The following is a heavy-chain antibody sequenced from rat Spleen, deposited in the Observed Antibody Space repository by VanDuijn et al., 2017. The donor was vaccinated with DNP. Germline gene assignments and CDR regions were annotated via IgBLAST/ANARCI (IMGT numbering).Heavy chain of an antibody. Sequence: EVQLVESGGGLVQSGRSLKLSCAASGFTFSDYYMAWVRQAPTKGLEWVAYISTSGGSTYYRDSVKGRFTVSRDNAKSTLYLQMDSLRSEDTATYYCGTETTRVPMDAWGQGTSVTVSS. D-gene: IGHD1-4*01. CDR2: ISTSGGST. CDR1: GFTFSDYY. CDR3: GTETTRVPMDA. J-gene: IGHJ4*01. V-gene: IGHV5-27*01.